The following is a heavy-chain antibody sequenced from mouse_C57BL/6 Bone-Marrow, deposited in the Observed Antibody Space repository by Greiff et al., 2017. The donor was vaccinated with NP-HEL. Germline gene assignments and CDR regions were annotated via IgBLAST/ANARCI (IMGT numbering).Heavy chain of an antibody. CDR3: ARGYSSPAFSY. Sequence: QVQLQQPGAELVRPGSSVKLSCKASGYTFTSYWMDWVKQRPGQGLEWIGNIYPSDSETHYNQKFKDKATLTVDKSSSTAYMLLSSLTSEDSAVYYCARGYSSPAFSYWGQGTLVTVSA. D-gene: IGHD2-3*01. J-gene: IGHJ3*01. V-gene: IGHV1-61*01. CDR1: GYTFTSYW. CDR2: IYPSDSET.